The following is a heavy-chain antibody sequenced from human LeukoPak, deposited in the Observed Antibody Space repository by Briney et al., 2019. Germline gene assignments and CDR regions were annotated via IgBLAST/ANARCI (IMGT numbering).Heavy chain of an antibody. D-gene: IGHD3-9*01. V-gene: IGHV4-34*12. CDR3: AIREYYDILTGYRKIPTSGFDP. CDR2: IIHSESP. Sequence: SETLSLTCTVYGRSFSFYYWSWIRQPPGKTLEWIGEIIHSESPNYNPSLKSRVTISVDTSKNQFSLKLSSVTAADTAVYYCAIREYYDILTGYRKIPTSGFDPWGQGTLVTVSS. J-gene: IGHJ5*02. CDR1: GRSFSFYY.